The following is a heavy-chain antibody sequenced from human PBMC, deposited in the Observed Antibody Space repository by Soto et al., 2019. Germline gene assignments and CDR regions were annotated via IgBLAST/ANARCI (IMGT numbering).Heavy chain of an antibody. Sequence: PSETLSLTCTVSGGSISSSSYYWGWIRQPPGKGLEWIGSIYYSGSTYYNPSLKSRVTISVDTSKNQFSLKLSSVTAADTAVYYCARGSFSPPRNEANSFEPWGQGTLVTVSS. CDR3: ARGSFSPPRNEANSFEP. V-gene: IGHV4-39*01. J-gene: IGHJ5*02. CDR1: GGSISSSSYY. CDR2: IYYSGST. D-gene: IGHD1-1*01.